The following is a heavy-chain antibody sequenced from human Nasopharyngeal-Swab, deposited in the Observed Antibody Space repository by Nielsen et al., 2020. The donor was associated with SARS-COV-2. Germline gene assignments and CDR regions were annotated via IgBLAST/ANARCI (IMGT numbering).Heavy chain of an antibody. D-gene: IGHD4-23*01. CDR2: IKSKTDGGTT. J-gene: IGHJ4*02. CDR3: TIDQSSRWLTDY. V-gene: IGHV3-15*01. CDR1: GFTFSHAW. Sequence: GESLKISCAASGFTFSHAWMSWVRQAPGKGLEWVGRIKSKTDGGTTDYAAPVKGRFTLSRDDSKNTLYLQMNSLKTDDTAVYYCTIDQSSRWLTDYWGQGTLVTVSS.